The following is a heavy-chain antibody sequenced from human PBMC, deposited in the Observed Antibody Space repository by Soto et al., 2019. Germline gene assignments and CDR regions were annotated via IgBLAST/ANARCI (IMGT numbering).Heavy chain of an antibody. CDR2: IKSKTDGGAR. CDR3: TTPGHMVRGVVNYYYYYGMDV. D-gene: IGHD3-10*01. V-gene: IGHV3-15*01. CDR1: GFTFSNAG. Sequence: GGSLRLSCEASGFTFSNAGMSWVRQAPGKGLEWVGRIKSKTDGGARDYAAPVKGRFTISRDDSKNMLYLQMNSLKSEDTAVYYCTTPGHMVRGVVNYYYYYGMDVWGQGTTVTVSS. J-gene: IGHJ6*02.